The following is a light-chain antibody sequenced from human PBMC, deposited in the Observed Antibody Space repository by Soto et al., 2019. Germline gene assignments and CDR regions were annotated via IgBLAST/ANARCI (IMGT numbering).Light chain of an antibody. Sequence: QSVLTQPPSVSAAPGQKVTISCSGSSSNIGSNYVSWYQQLPGTAPKLLICDNNKRPSGIPDRFSGSKSDTSATLGITGLQTGDEADYYCATWESTLSAVVFGGGTKLTVL. J-gene: IGLJ2*01. CDR1: SSNIGSNY. CDR2: DNN. CDR3: ATWESTLSAVV. V-gene: IGLV1-51*01.